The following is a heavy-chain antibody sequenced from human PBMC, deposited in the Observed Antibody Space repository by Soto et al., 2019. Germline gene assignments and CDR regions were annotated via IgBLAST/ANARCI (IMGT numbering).Heavy chain of an antibody. J-gene: IGHJ6*02. CDR3: AAAPRDYYYYYGMDV. CDR1: GFTFTSSA. V-gene: IGHV1-58*01. Sequence: ASVKVSCKASGFTFTSSAVQWVRQARGQRLEWIGWIVVGSGNTNYAQKFQERVTITRDMSTSTAYMELSSLRSEDTAVYYCAAAPRDYYYYYGMDVWGQGTTVTVSS. CDR2: IVVGSGNT.